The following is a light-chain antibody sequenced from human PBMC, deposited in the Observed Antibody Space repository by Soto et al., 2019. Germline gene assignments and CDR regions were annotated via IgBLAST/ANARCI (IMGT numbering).Light chain of an antibody. CDR1: SSNIGRNF. V-gene: IGLV1-47*01. CDR2: GHN. CDR3: AVWDDTLRGHV. Sequence: SALTQPPSASGSPGQSVTISCYGGSSNIGRNFVYWYQQFPGAAPKLLIYGHNQRPSGVPERFSGSKSGTSASLAISGLRSEDEADYYCAVWDDTLRGHVFGTGTKVTVL. J-gene: IGLJ1*01.